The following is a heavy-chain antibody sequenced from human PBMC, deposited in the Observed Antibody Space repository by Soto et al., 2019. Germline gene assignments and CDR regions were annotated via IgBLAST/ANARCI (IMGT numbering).Heavy chain of an antibody. J-gene: IGHJ6*03. Sequence: SETLSLTCTVSGGSISSSSYYWGWIRQPPGKGLEWIGSIYYSGSTYYNPSLKSRVTISVDTSKNQFSLKLSSVTVADTAVYYCARRVREYSGYEANYYYYYYMDVWGKGTTVTVSS. D-gene: IGHD5-12*01. CDR1: GGSISSSSYY. V-gene: IGHV4-39*01. CDR3: ARRVREYSGYEANYYYYYYMDV. CDR2: IYYSGST.